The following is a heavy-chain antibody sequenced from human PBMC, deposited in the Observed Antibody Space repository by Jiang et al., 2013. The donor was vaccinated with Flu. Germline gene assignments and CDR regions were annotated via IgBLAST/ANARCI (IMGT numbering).Heavy chain of an antibody. CDR1: GYSFTDYF. V-gene: IGHV1-2*02. CDR3: ARGDYGSGSYYRGDRYFFGMDV. J-gene: IGHJ6*02. D-gene: IGHD3-10*01. CDR2: IDPSGGAT. Sequence: LVQSGSELRKPGASVKVSCETSGYSFTDYFLYWVRQAPGQGLEWVAWIDPSGGATNSAQKFQGRITLTWDTSITTAYMELRRLTSDDTADYFCARGDYGSGSYYRGDRYFFGMDVWGQGTTVTVSS.